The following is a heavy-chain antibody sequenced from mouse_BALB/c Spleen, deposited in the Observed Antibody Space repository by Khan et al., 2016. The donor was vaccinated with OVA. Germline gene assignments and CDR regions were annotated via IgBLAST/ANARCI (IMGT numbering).Heavy chain of an antibody. Sequence: QVQLKQSGPGLVAPSQSLSITCTVSGFSLTDYAVSWIRQPPGKGLEWLGVIWVSGSKYYNSVLKPRLSISKDNSKSQVFLKMNSPQTDDTAMYFCARDPPDYSMDYWGQGTSVTVSS. CDR1: GFSLTDYA. V-gene: IGHV2-6-5*01. CDR3: ARDPPDYSMDY. CDR2: IWVSGSK. J-gene: IGHJ4*01.